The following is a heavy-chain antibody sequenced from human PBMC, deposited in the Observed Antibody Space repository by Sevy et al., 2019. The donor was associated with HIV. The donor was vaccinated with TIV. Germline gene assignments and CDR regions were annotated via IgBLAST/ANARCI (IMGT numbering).Heavy chain of an antibody. J-gene: IGHJ6*03. D-gene: IGHD5-12*01. V-gene: IGHV4-34*01. CDR3: AGGYGGSPFRYFYYMDV. CDR1: GVSFRGYY. CDR2: LSHSGTTNPVYQPPLESRV. Sequence: SETLSLTCVVSGVSFRGYYWSWIRQPPGKGLEWIGELSHSGTTNPVYQPPLESRVKYNPSLESRVVLSAATSKNQFSLKLDSVTDADTGVYYCAGGYGGSPFRYFYYMDVWGKGSTVTVSS.